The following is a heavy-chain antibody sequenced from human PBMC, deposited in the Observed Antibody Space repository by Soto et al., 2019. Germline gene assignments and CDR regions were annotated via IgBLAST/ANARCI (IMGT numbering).Heavy chain of an antibody. CDR1: GFTFSDHH. CDR2: SRKKSDSFRT. CDR3: VGESYWRSDE. Sequence: EVQLVESGGGLVQPGGSLRLSCAASGFTFSDHHINWVRQAPGKGLEWVGRSRKKSDSFRTEYAASVKGRFTISRDDSKNSVYLQMNSLKTDDTAVYYCVGESYWRSDEWGQGTLVTVSS. J-gene: IGHJ4*02. D-gene: IGHD3-16*01. V-gene: IGHV3-72*01.